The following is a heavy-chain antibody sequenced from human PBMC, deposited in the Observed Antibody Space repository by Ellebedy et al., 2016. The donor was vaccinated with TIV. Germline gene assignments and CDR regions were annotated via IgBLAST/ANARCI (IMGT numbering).Heavy chain of an antibody. D-gene: IGHD4-17*01. Sequence: GGSLRLSXTASGFTFSSYVMSWVRQAPGQGLQWVSGISRTDDGTYYADSVKGRFTISRDDPKNTLYLQMNNLRVEDTAVYYCAKDRDDDGDYVFDSWGQGTLVTVSS. CDR2: ISRTDDGT. CDR1: GFTFSSYV. V-gene: IGHV3-23*01. J-gene: IGHJ4*02. CDR3: AKDRDDDGDYVFDS.